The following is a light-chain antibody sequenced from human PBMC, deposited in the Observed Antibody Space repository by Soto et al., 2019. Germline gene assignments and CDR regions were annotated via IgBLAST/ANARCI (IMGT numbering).Light chain of an antibody. J-gene: IGLJ3*02. V-gene: IGLV4-60*03. CDR2: LESSGSQ. CDR3: ETWNSNTRV. Sequence: QLVLTQSSSASASLGSSVNLTCTLSSGHRSYIIAWHQQQPGKAPRFLMRLESSGSQNKGSGVPDRFSGSSSGAARYLTISNLRSEDEADYYCETWNSNTRVFGGGTKLTVL. CDR1: SGHRSYI.